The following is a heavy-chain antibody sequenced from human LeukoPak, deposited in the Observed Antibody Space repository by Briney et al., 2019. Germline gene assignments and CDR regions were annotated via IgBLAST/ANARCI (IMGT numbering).Heavy chain of an antibody. CDR1: GFTFSTYW. D-gene: IGHD3-10*01. J-gene: IGHJ4*02. V-gene: IGHV3-74*01. CDR2: INTDGTIT. CDR3: AKAAAYYYGSGSYPDY. Sequence: GGSLRLSCAASGFTFSTYWMHWVRQAPGKGLVWVSRINTDGTITNYADSVKGRFTISRDNAKNTLYLQMNSLRAEDTAVYYCAKAAAYYYGSGSYPDYWGQGTLVTVSS.